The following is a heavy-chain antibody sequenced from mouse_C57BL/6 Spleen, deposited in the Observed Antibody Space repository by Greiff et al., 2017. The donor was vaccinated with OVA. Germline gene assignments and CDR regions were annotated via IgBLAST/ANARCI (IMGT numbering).Heavy chain of an antibody. D-gene: IGHD3-2*02. CDR2: IYPGSGST. CDR3: ARGTAQALAWFAD. CDR1: GYTFTSYW. J-gene: IGHJ3*01. V-gene: IGHV1-55*01. Sequence: VQLQQPGAELVKPGASVKMSCKASGYTFTSYWLTWVKQRPGQGLEWIGDIYPGSGSTNYNEKFKSKATLTVDTSSSTAYMQLSSLTSEDSAVYYCARGTAQALAWFADWGQGTLVTVSA.